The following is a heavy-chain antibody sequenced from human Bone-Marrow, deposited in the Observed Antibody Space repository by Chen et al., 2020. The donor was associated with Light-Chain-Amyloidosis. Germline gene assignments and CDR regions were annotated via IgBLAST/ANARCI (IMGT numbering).Heavy chain of an antibody. CDR3: AKEVDRRLGYYYYMDV. CDR1: GFTFSSYG. J-gene: IGHJ6*03. V-gene: IGHV3-30*02. Sequence: QVQMVESGGGVVQPGGSLRLSCAASGFTFSSYGMHWVRQAPGKGLLRVAIIRYDVSNKYYTDSVKGRFTISRDKSKNTLYLQMHSLWAEDTAVYYFAKEVDRRLGYYYYMDVWGKWTTFTVSS. D-gene: IGHD6-19*01. CDR2: IRYDVSNK.